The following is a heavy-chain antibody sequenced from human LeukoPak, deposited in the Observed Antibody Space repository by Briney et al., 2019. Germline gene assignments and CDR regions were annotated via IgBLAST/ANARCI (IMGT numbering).Heavy chain of an antibody. J-gene: IGHJ4*02. D-gene: IGHD1-26*01. V-gene: IGHV3-30*02. Sequence: GGSLRLSCAASGFTFSNYDMHRVRQAPGKGLEWVAVIRYDGSNKYYADSVKGRVTLPRDNPKKTLYLQMNSLRAEDTAVYYCAKRNSGNYFDDWGQGSLVTVSS. CDR2: IRYDGSNK. CDR3: AKRNSGNYFDD. CDR1: GFTFSNYD.